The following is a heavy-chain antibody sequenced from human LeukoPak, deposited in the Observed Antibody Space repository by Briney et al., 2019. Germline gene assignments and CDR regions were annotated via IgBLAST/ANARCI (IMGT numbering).Heavy chain of an antibody. V-gene: IGHV3-53*01. CDR1: GFTVSSNY. CDR3: ARRAGGYSHPHDY. Sequence: TGGSLRLSCAASGFTVSSNYMSWVRQPPGKGLEWVSLIYSGGSTYYADSVKGRLTISRDNSKNTVYLQMNSLRAEDTAVYYCARRAGGYSHPHDYWGQGTLVTVSS. CDR2: IYSGGST. D-gene: IGHD4-23*01. J-gene: IGHJ4*02.